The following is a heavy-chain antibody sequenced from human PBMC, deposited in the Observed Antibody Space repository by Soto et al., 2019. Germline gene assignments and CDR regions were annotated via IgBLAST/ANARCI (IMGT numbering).Heavy chain of an antibody. CDR1: GVTFSTST. D-gene: IGHD6-19*01. V-gene: IGHV1-69*11. CDR2: IIPILGTA. CDR3: ARAGFVSGWNEFSGMDV. J-gene: IGHJ6*02. Sequence: VQLVQSGAEVRKPGSSVKVSCQVSGVTFSTSTITWVRQAPGQGLEWMGSIIPILGTAKSTQKFQGRVTITADESASVAYMELSSLTSEDTAVYYCARAGFVSGWNEFSGMDVSGQGTTVTFSS.